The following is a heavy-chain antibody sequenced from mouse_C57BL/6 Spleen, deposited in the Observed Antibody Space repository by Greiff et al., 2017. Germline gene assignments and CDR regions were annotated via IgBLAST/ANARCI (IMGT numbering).Heavy chain of an antibody. V-gene: IGHV1-47*01. Sequence: VQGVESGAELVKPGASVKMSCKASGYTFTTYPIEWMKQNHGKSLEWIGNFHPYNDDTKYNEKFKGKATLTVEKSSSTVYLELSRLTSDDSAVYYCAREGDYYGSLDYWGQGTTLTVSS. D-gene: IGHD1-1*01. J-gene: IGHJ2*01. CDR3: AREGDYYGSLDY. CDR1: GYTFTTYP. CDR2: FHPYNDDT.